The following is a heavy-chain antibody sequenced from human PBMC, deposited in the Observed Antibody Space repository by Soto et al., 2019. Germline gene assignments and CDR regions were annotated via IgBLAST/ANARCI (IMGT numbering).Heavy chain of an antibody. V-gene: IGHV3-7*01. CDR1: GFTFSSYW. J-gene: IGHJ4*02. CDR3: ARDRGGYSGYSYY. Sequence: EVQLVESGGGLVQPGGSLRLSCAASGFTFSSYWMSWVRQAPGKGLEWVANIKQDGSEKYYVYSVKGRFTISRDNAKNSMYLQMNSLRAEDTAVYYCARDRGGYSGYSYYWGQGTLVTVSS. CDR2: IKQDGSEK. D-gene: IGHD5-12*01.